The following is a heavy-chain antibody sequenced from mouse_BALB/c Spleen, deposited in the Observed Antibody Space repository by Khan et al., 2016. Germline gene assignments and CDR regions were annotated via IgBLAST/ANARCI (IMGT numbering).Heavy chain of an antibody. CDR1: GFNIKDTH. V-gene: IGHV14-3*02. J-gene: IGHJ3*01. CDR2: IDPANGNT. CDR3: AHGNYGFAY. D-gene: IGHD2-1*01. Sequence: EVQLQESGAELVKPGASVKLSCTASGFNIKDTHMPWVKQRPEQGLEWIGRIDPANGNTKYDPKFQGKATITADTSSNTAYLQRSSLTSEDTAVYYCAHGNYGFAYWGQGTLVTVSA.